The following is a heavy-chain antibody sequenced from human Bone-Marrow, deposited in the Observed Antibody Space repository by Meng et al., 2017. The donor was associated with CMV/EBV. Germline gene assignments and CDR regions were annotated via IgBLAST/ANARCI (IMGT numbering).Heavy chain of an antibody. Sequence: GGSLRLSCAASGFSFSSYGVNWVRQAPGKGLEWVSSISSRSSYIYYADSVKGRFTISRDNSKNTLYLQMNSLRAEDTAVYYCAKGRFAVVPAAINYWGQGTLVTVSS. J-gene: IGHJ4*02. CDR2: ISSRSSYI. CDR3: AKGRFAVVPAAINY. D-gene: IGHD2-2*02. V-gene: IGHV3-21*04. CDR1: GFSFSSYG.